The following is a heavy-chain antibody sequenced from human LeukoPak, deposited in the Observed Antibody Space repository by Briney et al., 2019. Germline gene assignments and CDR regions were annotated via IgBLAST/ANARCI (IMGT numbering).Heavy chain of an antibody. CDR2: IYPGDSDT. Sequence: KPGESLKISCKGSGYSFTSYWIGWVRQMPGKGLEWMGIIYPGDSDTRYSPSLQGQVTISADKSISTAYLQWSSLKASDTAMYYCARAPSTSGLQFDYWGQGTLVTVSS. D-gene: IGHD5-24*01. CDR3: ARAPSTSGLQFDY. CDR1: GYSFTSYW. J-gene: IGHJ4*02. V-gene: IGHV5-51*01.